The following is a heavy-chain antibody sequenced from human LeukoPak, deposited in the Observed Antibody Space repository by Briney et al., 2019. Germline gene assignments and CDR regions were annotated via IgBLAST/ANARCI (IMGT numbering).Heavy chain of an antibody. J-gene: IGHJ4*02. V-gene: IGHV4-4*07. Sequence: SETLSLTCSVSGDSISRYFWSWIRQPAGKGLEWIGRFYNSGTTNYNPSLKSRVTMSMDTSKNQLSLKLSSVTAADTAVYYCARLLSTNGWYFDNWGQGTLVTVSS. D-gene: IGHD5/OR15-5a*01. CDR3: ARLLSTNGWYFDN. CDR2: FYNSGTT. CDR1: GDSISRYF.